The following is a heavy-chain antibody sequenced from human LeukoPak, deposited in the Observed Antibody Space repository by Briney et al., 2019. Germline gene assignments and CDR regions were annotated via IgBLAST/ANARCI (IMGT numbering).Heavy chain of an antibody. CDR1: GFTFSSHW. D-gene: IGHD4-17*01. V-gene: IGHV3-7*01. CDR2: IKQDGSEK. CDR3: ARETYGDYAGYFDY. Sequence: PGGSLRLSCAASGFTFSSHWMSWVRQAPGKGLEWVANIKQDGSEKYYVDSVKGRFTISRDNAKNSLYLQMNSLRAEDTAVYYCARETYGDYAGYFDYWGQGTLVTVSS. J-gene: IGHJ4*02.